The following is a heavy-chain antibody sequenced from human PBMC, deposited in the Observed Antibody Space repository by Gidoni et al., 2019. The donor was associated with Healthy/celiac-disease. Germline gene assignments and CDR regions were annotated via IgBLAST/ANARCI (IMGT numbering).Heavy chain of an antibody. Sequence: EVQLLESGGGLVQPGGSLRRSCAASGFTFSSYARSWVRQAPGKGLEWVSAISGSGSSPYYADSVKGRFTISRDNSKNTLFLQMNSLRAEETAIYYCARVVPAAIWGQGTLVTVSS. V-gene: IGHV3-23*01. J-gene: IGHJ4*02. CDR1: GFTFSSYA. CDR3: ARVVPAAI. D-gene: IGHD2-2*01. CDR2: ISGSGSSP.